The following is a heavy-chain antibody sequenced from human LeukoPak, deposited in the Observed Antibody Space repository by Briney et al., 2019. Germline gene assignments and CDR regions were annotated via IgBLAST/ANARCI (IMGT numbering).Heavy chain of an antibody. D-gene: IGHD4-17*01. Sequence: SETLSLTCTVSGGSISHYYWSWIRQSPGKGLEWIGYIYYSGTTNYNPPLKSRVTISVDTSRNQFSLQLGFVTAADTAVYYCAREDPQTTVPEGMDVWGQGTTVIVSS. CDR2: IYYSGTT. CDR3: AREDPQTTVPEGMDV. CDR1: GGSISHYY. V-gene: IGHV4-59*01. J-gene: IGHJ6*02.